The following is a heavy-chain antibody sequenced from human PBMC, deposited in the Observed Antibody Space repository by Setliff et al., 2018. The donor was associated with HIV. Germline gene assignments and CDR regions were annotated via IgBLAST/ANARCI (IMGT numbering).Heavy chain of an antibody. V-gene: IGHV4-59*01. CDR3: ARATFSSSWYPFDGFDI. J-gene: IGHJ3*02. Sequence: PSETLSLTCIVSGGSISSYYWSWIRQSPGKGLEWIGYIYYSGSTNYNPSLKSRVTILVDTSKNQFSLKLNSVTAADTAVYYCARATFSSSWYPFDGFDIWGQGTMVTVSS. CDR1: GGSISSYY. D-gene: IGHD6-13*01. CDR2: IYYSGST.